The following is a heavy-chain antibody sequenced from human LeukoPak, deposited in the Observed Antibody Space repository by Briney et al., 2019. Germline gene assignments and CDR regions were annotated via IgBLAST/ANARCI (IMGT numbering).Heavy chain of an antibody. D-gene: IGHD3-3*01. V-gene: IGHV3-48*01. CDR2: ISSSSSTI. Sequence: GGSLRLSCAASGFTFSSYSMNWVRQAPGKGLEWVSYISSSSSTIYYADSVKGRFTISRDNAKNSLYLQMNSLRAEDTAVYYCARTYYDLWSGYRRPTNWFDPWGQGTLVTVSS. CDR3: ARTYYDLWSGYRRPTNWFDP. J-gene: IGHJ5*02. CDR1: GFTFSSYS.